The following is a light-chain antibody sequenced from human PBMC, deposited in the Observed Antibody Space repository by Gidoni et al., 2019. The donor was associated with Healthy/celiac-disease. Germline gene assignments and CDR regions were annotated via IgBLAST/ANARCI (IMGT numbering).Light chain of an antibody. CDR3: QQSYSTPLT. V-gene: IGKV1-39*01. CDR1: QSISSY. CDR2: AAS. Sequence: DIQMTQAPSSLSASVGDRVTITCRASQSISSYLNWYQKKPGKAPKLLIYAASSLQSGVPSRFSGSGSGTDFTLTISSLQPEEFATYYCQQSYSTPLTVGGGTKVEIK. J-gene: IGKJ4*01.